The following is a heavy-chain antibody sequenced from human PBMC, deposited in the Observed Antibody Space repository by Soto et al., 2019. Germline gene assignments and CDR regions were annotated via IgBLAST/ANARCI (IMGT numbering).Heavy chain of an antibody. D-gene: IGHD3-22*01. J-gene: IGHJ4*02. V-gene: IGHV3-30-3*01. Sequence: QVQLVESGGGVVQPGRSLRLSCAASGFTFSSYAMHWVRQAPGKGLEWVAVISYDGSNKYYADSVKGRFTISRDNSKNTLYLQMNSLRAEDTAVYYCARDAKYYYDSSGYSYLFDYWGQGTLVTVSS. CDR2: ISYDGSNK. CDR3: ARDAKYYYDSSGYSYLFDY. CDR1: GFTFSSYA.